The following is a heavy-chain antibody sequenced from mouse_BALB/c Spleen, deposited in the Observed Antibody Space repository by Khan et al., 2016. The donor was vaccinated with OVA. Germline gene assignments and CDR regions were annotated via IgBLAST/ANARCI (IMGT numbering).Heavy chain of an antibody. CDR3: AITGTMSTVVVTDFDF. V-gene: IGHV3-2*02. D-gene: IGHD1-1*01. J-gene: IGHJ2*01. CDR1: GYSITSDYA. CDR2: IKYSGIT. Sequence: EVQLQESGPGLVKPSQSLSLTCTVTGYSITSDYAWNWIRQFPGNRLEWMGYIKYSGITSYNPSLKSRISITRDTSKNQFFLQLNSVTTEDTATYYCAITGTMSTVVVTDFDFWGQGTTLTVSS.